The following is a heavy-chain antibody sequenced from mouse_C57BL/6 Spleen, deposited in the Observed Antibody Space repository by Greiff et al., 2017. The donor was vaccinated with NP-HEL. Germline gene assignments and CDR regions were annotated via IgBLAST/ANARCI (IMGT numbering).Heavy chain of an antibody. J-gene: IGHJ1*03. D-gene: IGHD1-1*01. CDR3: ALGTTVVARYWYFDV. CDR1: GFTFSSYA. CDR2: ISDGGSYT. Sequence: EVMLVESGGGLVKPGGSLKLSCAASGFTFSSYAMSWVRQTPEKRLEWVATISDGGSYTYYPDNVKGRFTISRDNAKNNLYLQMSHLKSEDTAMYYCALGTTVVARYWYFDVWGTGTTVTVSS. V-gene: IGHV5-4*03.